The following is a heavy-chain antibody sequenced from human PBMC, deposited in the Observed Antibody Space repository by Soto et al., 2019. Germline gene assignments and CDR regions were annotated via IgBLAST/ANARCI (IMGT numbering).Heavy chain of an antibody. CDR2: IIPMFGTA. CDR3: ARGSRDCSGGSCFPLPTAEYFRH. CDR1: GGTFSTYV. V-gene: IGHV1-69*13. J-gene: IGHJ1*01. D-gene: IGHD2-15*01. Sequence: SVKVSCKASGGTFSTYVFTWVRQAPGQGLEWMGGIIPMFGTANYAQKFQGRVTLIADESTSTVYMEVSSLRSEDTAVYYCARGSRDCSGGSCFPLPTAEYFRHWGQGTLVTVS.